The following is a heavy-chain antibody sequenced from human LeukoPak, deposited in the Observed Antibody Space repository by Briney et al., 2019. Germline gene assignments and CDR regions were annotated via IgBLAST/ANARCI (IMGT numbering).Heavy chain of an antibody. V-gene: IGHV1-8*01. CDR3: ARPTRVGPGSNWFDP. CDR2: MNPNSGNT. D-gene: IGHD3-10*01. J-gene: IGHJ5*02. CDR1: GYTFTSYD. Sequence: GASVKVSCKASGYTFTSYDINWVRQATGQGLEWMGWMNPNSGNTGYAQKFQGRVTMTRDTSISTAYMELSRLRSDDTAVYYCARPTRVGPGSNWFDPWGQGTLVTVSS.